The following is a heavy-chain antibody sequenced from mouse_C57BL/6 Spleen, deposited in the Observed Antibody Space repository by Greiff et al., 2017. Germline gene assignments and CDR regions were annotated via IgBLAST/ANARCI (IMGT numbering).Heavy chain of an antibody. CDR3: ARSFAGDAMDY. V-gene: IGHV1-4*01. CDR2: INPSSGYT. CDR1: GYTFTSYT. Sequence: QVQLKESGAELARPGASVKMSCKASGYTFTSYTMHWVKQRPGQGLEWIGYINPSSGYTKYNQKFKDKATLTADKSSSTAYMQLSSLTSEDSAVYYCARSFAGDAMDYWGQGTSVTVSS. J-gene: IGHJ4*01. D-gene: IGHD1-2*01.